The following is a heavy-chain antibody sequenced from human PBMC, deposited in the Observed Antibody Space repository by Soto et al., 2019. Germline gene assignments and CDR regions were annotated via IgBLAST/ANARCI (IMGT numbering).Heavy chain of an antibody. CDR2: ISGSGDST. Sequence: GGSLRLSCAASGFSFGNYAMTWVRQAPGKGLEWVSGISGSGDSTYYADSVKGRFTISRDNSKNTLYLHMSSLRAGDTAVYYCAKDYIGFDYWGPGTLVTVSS. J-gene: IGHJ4*02. CDR1: GFSFGNYA. D-gene: IGHD2-15*01. V-gene: IGHV3-23*01. CDR3: AKDYIGFDY.